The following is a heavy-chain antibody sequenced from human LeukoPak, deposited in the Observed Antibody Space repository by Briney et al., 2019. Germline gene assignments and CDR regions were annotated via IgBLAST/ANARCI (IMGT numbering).Heavy chain of an antibody. CDR1: GFTFTSSA. D-gene: IGHD3-22*01. CDR3: AARHYYDSSGYSEAFDP. Sequence: GASVKVSCKASGFTFTSSAMQWVRQARGQRLEWIGWIVVGSGNTNYAQKFQERVTITRDMSTSTAYMELSSLRSEDTAVYYCAARHYYDSSGYSEAFDPWGQGTLVTVSS. J-gene: IGHJ5*02. CDR2: IVVGSGNT. V-gene: IGHV1-58*02.